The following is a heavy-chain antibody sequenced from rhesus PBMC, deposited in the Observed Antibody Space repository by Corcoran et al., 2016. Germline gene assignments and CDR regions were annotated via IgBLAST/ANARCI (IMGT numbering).Heavy chain of an antibody. CDR2: ISNGGGST. CDR1: GVPFSDYY. D-gene: IGHD1-1*01. Sequence: EVQLVESGGGLAKPGGSLRLSCAASGVPFSDYYMHWVRQASGKGLEWVSRISNGGGSTWYADSVKGRFTISRENAKNTLYLQMNSLRAEDTAVYYCARDSSWNYRYGLDSWGQGVVVTVSS. CDR3: ARDSSWNYRYGLDS. V-gene: IGHV3-59*01. J-gene: IGHJ6*01.